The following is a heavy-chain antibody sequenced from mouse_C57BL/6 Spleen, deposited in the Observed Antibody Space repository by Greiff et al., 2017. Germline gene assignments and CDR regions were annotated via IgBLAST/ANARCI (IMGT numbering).Heavy chain of an antibody. J-gene: IGHJ2*01. V-gene: IGHV1-69*01. Sequence: VQLQQPGAELVMPGASVKLSCKASGYTFTSYWMHWVKQRPGQGLEWIGELDPSDSYTNYNQKFKGKSTLTVDKSSSTAYMQLSSLTSEDSAVYYCARFPDGYFDYWGQGTTLTVSS. CDR2: LDPSDSYT. CDR3: ARFPDGYFDY. D-gene: IGHD2-3*01. CDR1: GYTFTSYW.